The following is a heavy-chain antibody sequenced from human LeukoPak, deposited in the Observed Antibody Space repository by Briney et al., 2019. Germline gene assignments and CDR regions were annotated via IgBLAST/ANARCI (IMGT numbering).Heavy chain of an antibody. J-gene: IGHJ4*02. Sequence: GGSLRLSCAASGFTFSSYWMHWVRQAPGKGLVWVSRINSDGSSTSYADSVKGRYTISRDNAKNTLYLQMNSQRAEDTAVYYCAREGVYYYDSSGNFDCWGQGTLVTVSS. V-gene: IGHV3-74*01. CDR2: INSDGSST. D-gene: IGHD3-22*01. CDR3: AREGVYYYDSSGNFDC. CDR1: GFTFSSYW.